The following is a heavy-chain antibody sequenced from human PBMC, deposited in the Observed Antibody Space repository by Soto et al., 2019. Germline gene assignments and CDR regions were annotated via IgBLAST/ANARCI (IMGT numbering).Heavy chain of an antibody. D-gene: IGHD3-10*01. V-gene: IGHV1-18*01. CDR2: ISAYNGNT. CDR1: GYTFTSSG. Sequence: QVQLVQSGAEVKQPGASVKVSCKASGYTFTSSGISWVRQAPGQGLEWMGWISAYNGNTNYAQKLQGRVTMPTDTSTRTAYMELRSLRYDVTAVYYCAIVRGFGAHHWFDPWVQGTLVTVSS. CDR3: AIVRGFGAHHWFDP. J-gene: IGHJ5*02.